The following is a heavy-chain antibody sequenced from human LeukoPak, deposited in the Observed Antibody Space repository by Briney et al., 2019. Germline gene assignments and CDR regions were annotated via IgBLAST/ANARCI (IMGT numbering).Heavy chain of an antibody. J-gene: IGHJ5*02. D-gene: IGHD6-19*01. Sequence: TSVNVSCKASGGTFSSYAISWVRQAPGQGLEWMGGIIPIFGTANYAQKFQGRVTITADESTSTAYMELSSLRSEDTAVYYCARGAQWLVDSWFDPWGQGTLVTVSS. V-gene: IGHV1-69*13. CDR2: IIPIFGTA. CDR3: ARGAQWLVDSWFDP. CDR1: GGTFSSYA.